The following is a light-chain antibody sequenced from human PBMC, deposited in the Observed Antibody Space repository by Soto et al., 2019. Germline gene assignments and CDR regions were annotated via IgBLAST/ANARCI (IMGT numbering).Light chain of an antibody. CDR3: LQYENYPQT. J-gene: IGKJ1*01. CDR2: AAS. V-gene: IGKV1-8*01. Sequence: AIRMTQSPSSFSAATGDRVTITCRASTGVISYLAWYQQKPGKAPKLLIYAASILQNGVPSRFGGSGTGTDLPLPISGLQSEDFATYYGLQYENYPQTCGQGPKVEI. CDR1: TGVISY.